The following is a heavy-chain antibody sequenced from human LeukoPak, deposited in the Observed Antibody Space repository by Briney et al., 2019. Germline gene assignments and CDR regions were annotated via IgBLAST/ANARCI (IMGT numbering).Heavy chain of an antibody. J-gene: IGHJ4*02. CDR3: ARVVVPAAIMSY. CDR2: INPNSGGT. CDR1: GYTFTGYY. V-gene: IGHV1-2*02. D-gene: IGHD2-2*01. Sequence: ASVKVSCKASGYTFTGYYMHWVRQAPGQGLEWMGWINPNSGGTNYAQKFQGRVTMTRDTSISTAYMELSRLRSNDTAVYHCARVVVPAAIMSYWGQGTLVTVSS.